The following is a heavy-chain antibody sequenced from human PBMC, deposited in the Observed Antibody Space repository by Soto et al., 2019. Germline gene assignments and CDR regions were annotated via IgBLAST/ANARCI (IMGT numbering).Heavy chain of an antibody. J-gene: IGHJ4*02. CDR2: INSGGGNT. D-gene: IGHD2-21*02. Sequence: QVQLVQSGTEVKKPGASVKISCKASGYTFTGYYIYWVRQAPGQGLEFMGAINSGGGNTDYAQKFQGRVTVTRDTSTSTVYMELTSLRFDDTAVYYCAGGNCAGDCYFDYWGRGTLVTVSS. CDR1: GYTFTGYY. CDR3: AGGNCAGDCYFDY. V-gene: IGHV1-46*01.